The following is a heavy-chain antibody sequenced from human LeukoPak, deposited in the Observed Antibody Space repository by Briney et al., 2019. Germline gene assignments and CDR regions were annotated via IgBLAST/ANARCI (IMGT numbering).Heavy chain of an antibody. CDR1: GYIFTSYS. D-gene: IGHD2-2*01. V-gene: IGHV1-3*01. CDR2: ISPRYGDT. J-gene: IGHJ4*02. Sequence: GASVKVSCKASGYIFTSYSIFWVRQAPGQGLEWMGWISPRYGDTKYSQKFQGRVTITGDTSASTAYMELSSLRSEDTAVYYCARGVAGSTSHWGQGTLGTVSS. CDR3: ARGVAGSTSH.